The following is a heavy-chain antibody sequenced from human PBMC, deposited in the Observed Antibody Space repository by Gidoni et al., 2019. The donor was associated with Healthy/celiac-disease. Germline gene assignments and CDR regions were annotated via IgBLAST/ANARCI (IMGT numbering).Heavy chain of an antibody. CDR3: AKDMGTDYYYYYGMDV. CDR2: ISWDGGST. CDR1: GFTFADYA. Sequence: EVQLVESGGVVVQPGGSLRLSCAASGFTFADYAMHWVRQAPGKGLEWVSLISWDGGSTYYADSVKGRFTISRDNSKNSLDLQMNSLRAEDTALYYCAKDMGTDYYYYYGMDVWGQGTTVTVSS. J-gene: IGHJ6*02. D-gene: IGHD7-27*01. V-gene: IGHV3-43D*04.